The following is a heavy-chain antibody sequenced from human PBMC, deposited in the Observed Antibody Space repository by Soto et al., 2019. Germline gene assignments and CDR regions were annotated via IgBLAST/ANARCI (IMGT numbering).Heavy chain of an antibody. CDR3: ARRRRFLEWLYYSNLDTWFDP. V-gene: IGHV4-39*01. Sequence: PSETLSLTCTVSGGSISSSSYYWGWIRQPPGKGLEWIGSIYYSGSTYYNPSLKSRVTISVDTSKNQFSLKLSSVTAADTAVYYCARRRRFLEWLYYSNLDTWFDPCGEGTLVTVSS. CDR2: IYYSGST. CDR1: GGSISSSSYY. J-gene: IGHJ5*02. D-gene: IGHD3-3*01.